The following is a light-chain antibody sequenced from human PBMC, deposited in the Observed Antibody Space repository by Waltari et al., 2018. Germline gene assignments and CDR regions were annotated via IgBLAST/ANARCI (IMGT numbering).Light chain of an antibody. J-gene: IGLJ3*02. CDR1: NSNIGNNP. Sequence: QSVLSQSPSASATPGQRVALPCSGGNSNIGNNPVNWYYHLPGTAPKLLIYSNDQRPSGVPDRFSGSKSGTSASLAISGLQSGDEGDYYCASWDDTLGGILFGGGTRLTVL. V-gene: IGLV1-44*01. CDR3: ASWDDTLGGIL. CDR2: SND.